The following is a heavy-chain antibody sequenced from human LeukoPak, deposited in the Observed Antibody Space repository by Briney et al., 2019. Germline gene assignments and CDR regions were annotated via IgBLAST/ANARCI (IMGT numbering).Heavy chain of an antibody. D-gene: IGHD4-11*01. CDR1: GGSLRGCY. Sequence: SETLSLTCALYGGSLRGCYWSGIRQPPGKGREGVGEINNSGSTNYNPSLKRRVTTSADKYTKHSPLQLRSVPAADTAVYYCARGRVRYRRFFDYWGQGTLVTVSS. CDR3: ARGRVRYRRFFDY. J-gene: IGHJ4*02. CDR2: INNSGST. V-gene: IGHV4-34*01.